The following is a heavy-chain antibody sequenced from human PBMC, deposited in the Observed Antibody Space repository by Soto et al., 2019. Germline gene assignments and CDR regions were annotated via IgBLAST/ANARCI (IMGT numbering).Heavy chain of an antibody. V-gene: IGHV3-53*01. D-gene: IGHD1-1*01. Sequence: EVQLVESGGGLIQPGGSLRLSCEVSGFSVSGNYMSWVRQAPGKGLDWVSVIYSGGSRYYADSVRGRFTISRDESQNTLYLQMNDLRPDDTAVYYCATWHEREHAYDVWGQGTTVTVSS. CDR2: IYSGGSR. CDR3: ATWHEREHAYDV. CDR1: GFSVSGNY. J-gene: IGHJ3*01.